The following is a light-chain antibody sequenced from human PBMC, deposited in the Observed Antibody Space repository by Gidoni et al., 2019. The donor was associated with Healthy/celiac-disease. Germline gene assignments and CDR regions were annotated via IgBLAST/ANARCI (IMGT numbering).Light chain of an antibody. Sequence: IALTQSPATLSLSPGERATLSCRASQSVSSYLAWYQQKPGQAPRLLIYDASNRATGIPARFSGSGSGTDFTLTISSLEPEDFAVYYCQQRSNWRGITFGPGTKVDIK. V-gene: IGKV3-11*01. CDR2: DAS. J-gene: IGKJ3*01. CDR3: QQRSNWRGIT. CDR1: QSVSSY.